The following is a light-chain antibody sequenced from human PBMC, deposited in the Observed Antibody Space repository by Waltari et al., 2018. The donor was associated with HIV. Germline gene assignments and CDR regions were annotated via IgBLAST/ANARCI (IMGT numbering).Light chain of an antibody. J-gene: IGLJ2*01. CDR1: NSNLGYNN. Sequence: QSLLTQPPSASGTPGQRVTISCSGSNSNLGYNNVHWYHKFPGMAPRLLIYNDNQRASGVPDRFSGSKSGTSASLAISGLQPDDEAEYFCAAWEDKLNGPVFGGGTKVTVL. V-gene: IGLV1-44*01. CDR3: AAWEDKLNGPV. CDR2: NDN.